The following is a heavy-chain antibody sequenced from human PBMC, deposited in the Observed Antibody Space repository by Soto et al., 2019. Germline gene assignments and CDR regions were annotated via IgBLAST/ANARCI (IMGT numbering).Heavy chain of an antibody. J-gene: IGHJ3*01. Sequence: QVQLQESGPGLMKPSETLSLTCTVTGDSISTYYWSWIRPSPDKGLEWIRYLYHTGRTKYSPSLRSRVTMSVATSKNQLTLGLTSLTAADTAVYYCASLGVGSSSGAFDVWGQGTRATVSS. CDR1: GDSISTYY. CDR3: ASLGVGSSSGAFDV. CDR2: LYHTGRT. D-gene: IGHD6-6*01. V-gene: IGHV4-59*08.